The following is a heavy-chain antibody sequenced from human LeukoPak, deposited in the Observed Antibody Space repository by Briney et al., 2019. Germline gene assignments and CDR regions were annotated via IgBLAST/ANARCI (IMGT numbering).Heavy chain of an antibody. D-gene: IGHD6-19*01. CDR2: IYTSGST. CDR3: AKEGSSGWYSALGY. CDR1: GGSISSYY. V-gene: IGHV4-4*07. J-gene: IGHJ4*02. Sequence: SETLSLTCTVSGGSISSYYWSWIRQPAGKGLEWIGRIYTSGSTNYNPSLKSRVTMSVDTSKNQFSLKLSSVTAEDTAVYYCAKEGSSGWYSALGYWGQGTLVTVSS.